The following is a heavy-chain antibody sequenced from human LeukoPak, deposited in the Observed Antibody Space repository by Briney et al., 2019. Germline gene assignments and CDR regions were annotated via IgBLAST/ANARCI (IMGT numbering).Heavy chain of an antibody. J-gene: IGHJ4*02. D-gene: IGHD3-22*01. CDR2: ISSSGSTI. CDR3: ARDVSYYYDSSGYYELGPFDY. Sequence: GGSLRLSCAASGFTFSDYYMSWIRQAPGKGLEWVSYISSSGSTIYYADSVKGRFTISRDNAKNSLYLQMNSLRAEDTAVYYCARDVSYYYDSSGYYELGPFDYWGQGTLVTVSS. V-gene: IGHV3-11*04. CDR1: GFTFSDYY.